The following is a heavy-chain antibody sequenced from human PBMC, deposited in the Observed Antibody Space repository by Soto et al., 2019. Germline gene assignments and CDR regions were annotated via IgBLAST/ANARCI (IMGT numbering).Heavy chain of an antibody. CDR3: ARGNSITIFGVVIADSFDI. CDR2: INSDGSST. CDR1: GFTFSSYW. Sequence: GGSLRLSCAASGFTFSSYWMHWVRQAPGKGLVWVSRINSDGSSTSYADSVKGRFTISRDNAKNTLYLQMNSLRAEATAVYYCARGNSITIFGVVIADSFDIWGQGTMVTVSS. J-gene: IGHJ3*02. V-gene: IGHV3-74*01. D-gene: IGHD3-3*01.